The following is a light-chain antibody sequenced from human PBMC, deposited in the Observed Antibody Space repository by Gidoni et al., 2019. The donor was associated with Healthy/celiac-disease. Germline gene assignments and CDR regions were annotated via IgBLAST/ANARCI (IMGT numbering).Light chain of an antibody. CDR3: QQLDSYPLT. J-gene: IGKJ5*01. Sequence: IQLTQSPSSLSASVGDRVTITCRASQGISSYLAWYQQKPGKAPKLLIYAASTLQSGVPSRFSGIGSGTDFTLTISSLQPEDFATYYCQQLDSYPLTFXHXTRLEIK. V-gene: IGKV1-9*01. CDR1: QGISSY. CDR2: AAS.